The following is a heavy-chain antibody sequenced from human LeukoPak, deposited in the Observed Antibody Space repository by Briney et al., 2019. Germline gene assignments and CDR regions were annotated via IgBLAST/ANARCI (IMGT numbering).Heavy chain of an antibody. Sequence: GGSLRLSCAASGFTVSSSYLSWVRQAPGKGLEWVSVIYSGCSTYYADSVKGRFTISRDNSKNTLHLQMNSLRAEDTAVYYCARATVGCTNYAFDIWGQGTMVTVSS. CDR1: GFTVSSSY. CDR2: IYSGCST. D-gene: IGHD2-8*01. J-gene: IGHJ3*02. V-gene: IGHV3-53*01. CDR3: ARATVGCTNYAFDI.